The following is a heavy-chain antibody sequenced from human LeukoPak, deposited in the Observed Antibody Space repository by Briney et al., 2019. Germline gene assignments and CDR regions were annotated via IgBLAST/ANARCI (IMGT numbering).Heavy chain of an antibody. D-gene: IGHD1-26*01. Sequence: SETLSLTCTVSGGSNSSGDYYWSWIRQPPGKGLEWIGYIYYSGSTYYNPSLKSRVTISVDTSKNQFSLKLSSVTAADTAVYYCARREGMVADDAFDIWGQGTMVTVSS. CDR1: GGSNSSGDYY. CDR3: ARREGMVADDAFDI. V-gene: IGHV4-30-4*08. CDR2: IYYSGST. J-gene: IGHJ3*02.